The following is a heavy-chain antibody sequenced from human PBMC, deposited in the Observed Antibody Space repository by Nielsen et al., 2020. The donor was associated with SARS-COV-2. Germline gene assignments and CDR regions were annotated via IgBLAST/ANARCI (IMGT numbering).Heavy chain of an antibody. CDR2: LTGDSGRV. Sequence: SLKISCAASGFTFLDYAMYWVRQPPGKGLEWVASLTGDSGRVAYADSVKGRFTISRDNAKNSLFLQMNSLRVDDTAFYFCARDVRPGVTSWFEFAMDVWGPGIAVTV. CDR1: GFTFLDYA. J-gene: IGHJ6*02. CDR3: ARDVRPGVTSWFEFAMDV. D-gene: IGHD2-21*02. V-gene: IGHV3-9*01.